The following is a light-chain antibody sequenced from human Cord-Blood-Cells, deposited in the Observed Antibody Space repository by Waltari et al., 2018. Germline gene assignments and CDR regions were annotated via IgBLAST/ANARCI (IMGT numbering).Light chain of an antibody. CDR2: LGS. CDR3: MQALQTPYT. Sequence: DIVMTQSPLSLPVTPGATDSISCRSSQSLLHSNGYNYLDWYLQKPGQSPQLLIYLGSNRASGVPDRFSGSGSGTDFTLKISRVEAEDVGVYYCMQALQTPYTFGQGTKLEIK. CDR1: QSLLHSNGYNY. J-gene: IGKJ2*01. V-gene: IGKV2-28*01.